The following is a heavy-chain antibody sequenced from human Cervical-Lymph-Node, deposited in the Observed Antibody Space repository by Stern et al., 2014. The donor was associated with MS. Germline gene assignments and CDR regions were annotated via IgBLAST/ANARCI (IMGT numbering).Heavy chain of an antibody. CDR3: ARLSGSGELISYD. CDR2: IRSEAYGGTR. J-gene: IGHJ4*02. V-gene: IGHV3-49*03. CDR1: GFTFGENA. Sequence: EVQLVESGGDLVQPGRSLRLSCTASGFTFGENAVSWFRQAPGKGLQWISFIRSEAYGGTREYDASLKGRFTISRDDSKSIAYLQMNRLRPEDTAVYYCARLSGSGELISYDWGQGTLVTVSS. D-gene: IGHD3-10*01.